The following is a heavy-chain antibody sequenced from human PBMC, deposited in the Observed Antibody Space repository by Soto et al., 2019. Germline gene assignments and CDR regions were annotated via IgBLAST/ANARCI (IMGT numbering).Heavy chain of an antibody. J-gene: IGHJ4*02. CDR2: IIPIFGTA. V-gene: IGHV1-69*12. D-gene: IGHD6-13*01. CDR3: ARSTADAYTPLDY. CDR1: GGTVSSYA. Sequence: QVQLVQSGAEVKKPGSSVKVSCKDSGGTVSSYAISWVRQAPGQGLEWMGGIIPIFGTANYAQKFKGRVTITADEPTRTAYMELSSMRSEDTAVYYCARSTADAYTPLDYWGQGTLVTVSS.